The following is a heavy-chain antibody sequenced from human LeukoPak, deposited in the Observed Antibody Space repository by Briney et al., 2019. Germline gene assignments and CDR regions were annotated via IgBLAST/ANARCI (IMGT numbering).Heavy chain of an antibody. CDR3: ARIPRFRSSLFRYEFDY. D-gene: IGHD6-13*01. J-gene: IGHJ4*02. V-gene: IGHV4-39*01. CDR2: VFYSGSS. Sequence: PSETLSLTCTVSGDSLSSSNYYWGWIRQPPGRGLEWIGSVFYSGSSYYNPSLKSRVTISIDTSKNQFSLELRSVTAADTAVFYCARIPRFRSSLFRYEFDYWGQGTLVTVSS. CDR1: GDSLSSSNYY.